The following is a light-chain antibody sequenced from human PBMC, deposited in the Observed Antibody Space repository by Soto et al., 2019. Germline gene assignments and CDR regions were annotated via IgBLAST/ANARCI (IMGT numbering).Light chain of an antibody. J-gene: IGKJ1*01. CDR3: QQYNNWWT. CDR1: QSVSSN. V-gene: IGKV3D-15*01. Sequence: EIVMTQSPATLSVSPGERATLSCRASQSVSSNLAWYQQKPGQAPRLLIYDASNRATGIPARFSCSGSGTDFTLTISSLEPEDFAVYYCQQYNNWWTFGLGTKVDIK. CDR2: DAS.